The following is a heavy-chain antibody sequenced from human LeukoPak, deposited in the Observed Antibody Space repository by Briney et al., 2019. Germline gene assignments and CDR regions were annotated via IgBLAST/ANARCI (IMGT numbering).Heavy chain of an antibody. CDR3: ARHVRDDILTGYSYYFDY. CDR2: IYHSGST. Sequence: SETLSLTCVVSGGSISSYNWWSWVRQPPGKGLEWIGEIYHSGSTYYNPSLKSRVTISVDTSKNQFSLKLSSVTAADTAVYYCARHVRDDILTGYSYYFDYWGQGTLVTVSS. J-gene: IGHJ4*02. D-gene: IGHD3-9*01. CDR1: GGSISSYNW. V-gene: IGHV4-4*02.